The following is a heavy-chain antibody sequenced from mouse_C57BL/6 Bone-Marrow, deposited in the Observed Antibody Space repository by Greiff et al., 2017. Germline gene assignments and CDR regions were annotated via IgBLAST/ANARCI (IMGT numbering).Heavy chain of an antibody. J-gene: IGHJ1*03. D-gene: IGHD1-1*01. CDR3: ARGITTVVGRYFDV. V-gene: IGHV1-20*01. Sequence: VQLQQSGPELVKPGDSVKISCKASGYSFTGYFMNWVMQSHGKSLEWIGRINPYNGATFYNQKFKGKATLTVDKSSSTSHMELRSLTSEDSAVYYCARGITTVVGRYFDVWGTGTTVTVSS. CDR2: INPYNGAT. CDR1: GYSFTGYF.